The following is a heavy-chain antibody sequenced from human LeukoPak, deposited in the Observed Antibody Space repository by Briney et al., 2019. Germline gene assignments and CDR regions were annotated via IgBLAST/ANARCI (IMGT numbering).Heavy chain of an antibody. CDR1: GYTFTSYD. D-gene: IGHD3-9*01. CDR2: MNPNSGNT. J-gene: IGHJ6*02. V-gene: IGHV1-8*01. Sequence: ASVKVSCKASGYTFTSYDINWVRQATGQGLEWMGWMNPNSGNTGYAQKFQGRVTMTRNTSISTAYMELSSLRSEDTAVYYCARVARDILTGRTIFPDVWGQGTTVTVSS. CDR3: ARVARDILTGRTIFPDV.